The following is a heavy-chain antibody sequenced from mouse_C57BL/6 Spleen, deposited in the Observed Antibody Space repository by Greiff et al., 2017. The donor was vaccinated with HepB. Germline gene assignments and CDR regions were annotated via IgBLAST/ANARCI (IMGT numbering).Heavy chain of an antibody. D-gene: IGHD1-1*01. V-gene: IGHV5-9-1*02. CDR2: ISSGGDYI. J-gene: IGHJ1*03. CDR3: TRDRNDYYGSSYGYFDV. CDR1: GFTFSSYA. Sequence: EVQGVESGEGLVKPGGSLKLSCAASGFTFSSYAMSWVRQTPEKRLEWVAYISSGGDYIYYADTVKGRFTISRDNARNTLYLQMSSLKSEDTAMYYCTRDRNDYYGSSYGYFDVWGTGTTVTVSS.